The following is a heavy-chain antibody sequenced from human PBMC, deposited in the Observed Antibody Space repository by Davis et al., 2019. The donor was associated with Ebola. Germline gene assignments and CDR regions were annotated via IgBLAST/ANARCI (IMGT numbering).Heavy chain of an antibody. CDR3: ARAPNYDVLTGTSSYYFDY. CDR1: GYTFTSYG. J-gene: IGHJ4*02. V-gene: IGHV1-18*04. D-gene: IGHD3-9*01. Sequence: ASVKVSCKSSGYTFTSYGLVWVRQAPGLGLEWMGWISGFNTNTNFAQKFQGRVTVSKDTSTNTAYMDLRSLTSDDTAIYYCARAPNYDVLTGTSSYYFDYWGQETLVTVSS. CDR2: ISGFNTNT.